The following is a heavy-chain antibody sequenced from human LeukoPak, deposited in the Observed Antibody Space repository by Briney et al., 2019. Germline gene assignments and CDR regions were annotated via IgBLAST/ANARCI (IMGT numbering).Heavy chain of an antibody. D-gene: IGHD3-9*01. CDR3: ARGLVDFDQSYYMDV. CDR1: GGSISSYY. V-gene: IGHV4-4*07. CDR2: IYTSGST. J-gene: IGHJ6*03. Sequence: SETLSLTCTVSGGSISSYYGSGLGRPAGKGREGLGRIYTSGSTNYNPSLKIRVTMSVDTSKNQFSLKLSSVTAADTAVSYCARGLVDFDQSYYMDVWGKGTTVTVSS.